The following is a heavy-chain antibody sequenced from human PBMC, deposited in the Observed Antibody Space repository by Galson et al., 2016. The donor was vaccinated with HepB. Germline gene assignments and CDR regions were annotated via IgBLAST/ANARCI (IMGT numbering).Heavy chain of an antibody. D-gene: IGHD3-10*01. CDR1: GFNFSHYA. J-gene: IGHJ4*02. CDR2: ISYDGSNK. V-gene: IGHV3-30-3*01. Sequence: SLRLSCAASGFNFSHYAIHWVRQAPGKGLEWVAVISYDGSNKFYADSVKGRFIVSRDNSKNTLHLQMNSLRAGDTAVYYCTREYDGGSGGFDYWGQGALVAVSS. CDR3: TREYDGGSGGFDY.